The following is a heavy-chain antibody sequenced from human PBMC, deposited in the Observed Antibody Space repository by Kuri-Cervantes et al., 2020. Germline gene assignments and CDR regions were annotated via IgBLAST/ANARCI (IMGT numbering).Heavy chain of an antibody. CDR2: IYYSGST. D-gene: IGHD3-22*01. CDR1: GGSISSGGYY. CDR3: ARDWGYYDSSGYYYGTTDNWFDP. J-gene: IGHJ5*02. Sequence: SETLSLTCTVSGGSISSGGYYWSWIRQHPGKGLEWIGYIYYSGSTYYNPSLKSRVTISVDTSKNQFSLKLSSVTAADTAVYYCARDWGYYDSSGYYYGTTDNWFDPWDQGTLVTVSS. V-gene: IGHV4-31*03.